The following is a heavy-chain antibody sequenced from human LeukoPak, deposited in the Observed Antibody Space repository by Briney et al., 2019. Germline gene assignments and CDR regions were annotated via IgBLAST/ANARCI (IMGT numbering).Heavy chain of an antibody. Sequence: GGSLRLSCAASGFTFSSYWMTWVRQAPGKGLEWVANIKQDGGEKYYLGSVKGRFTISRDNAKNSLYLQMNSLRAEDTAVYYCARVSAEWLLFYWGQGTLVTVSS. D-gene: IGHD3-3*01. CDR1: GFTFSSYW. CDR2: IKQDGGEK. CDR3: ARVSAEWLLFY. J-gene: IGHJ4*02. V-gene: IGHV3-7*01.